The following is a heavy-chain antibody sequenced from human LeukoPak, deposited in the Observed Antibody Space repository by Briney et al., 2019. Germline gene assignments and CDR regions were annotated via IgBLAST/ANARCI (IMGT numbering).Heavy chain of an antibody. D-gene: IGHD3-10*01. V-gene: IGHV3-23*01. CDR3: AKTKGRRLYDYCMEG. Sequence: TGGSLRLLCVASGFAFSSFAMSWVRQAPGKGLEWVSGLTGSGSTYHADSVKGRFTISRDNSKNTLSLQMNSLRAEDTAVYYCAKTKGRRLYDYCMEGGGKGTTVTVS. CDR1: GFAFSSFA. CDR2: LTGSGST. J-gene: IGHJ6*03.